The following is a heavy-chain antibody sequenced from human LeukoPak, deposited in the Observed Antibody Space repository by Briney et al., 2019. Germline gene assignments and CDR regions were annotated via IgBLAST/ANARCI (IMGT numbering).Heavy chain of an antibody. CDR1: GFTVSSNY. CDR3: ARAKGGTIAAAFDY. Sequence: GGSLRLSCAASGFTVSSNYMSWVHQAPGKGLDWVSVIYSSGSTYHADSVKGRFTISRDNSKNTLYLQMNSLRAEDTAVYYCARAKGGTIAAAFDYWGQGTLVTVSS. J-gene: IGHJ4*02. CDR2: IYSSGST. V-gene: IGHV3-53*01. D-gene: IGHD6-13*01.